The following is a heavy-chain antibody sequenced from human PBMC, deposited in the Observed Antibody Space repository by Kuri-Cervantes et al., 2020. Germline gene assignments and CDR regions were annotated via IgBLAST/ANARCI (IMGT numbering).Heavy chain of an antibody. CDR2: ISWNSGSI. V-gene: IGHV3-9*01. D-gene: IGHD2-2*02. CDR3: AKRYCSRTSCYMSLDY. CDR1: GFTFDDYA. Sequence: SLKISCAASGFTFDDYAMHWVRQAPGKGLEWVSGISWNSGSIGYADSVKGRFIISRDNAKNSLFLQMNSLRAEDTAVYYCAKRYCSRTSCYMSLDYWGQGTLVTVSS. J-gene: IGHJ4*02.